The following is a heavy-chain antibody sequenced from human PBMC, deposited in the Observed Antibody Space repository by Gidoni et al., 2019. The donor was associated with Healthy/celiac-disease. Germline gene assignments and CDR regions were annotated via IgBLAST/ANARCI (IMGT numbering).Heavy chain of an antibody. V-gene: IGHV3-23*01. D-gene: IGHD2-21*02. J-gene: IGHJ4*02. CDR3: AKLSIGVCGGDCYSDH. CDR2: LSGGGGRP. Sequence: EVRLLESGGGLIQPGGSLRLSCAASGFTFRSYAMTWVRQAPGKGLDWVSGLSGGGGRPYYADSVKGRFTISRDNSKNTLYLQMNSLRAEATAVYYCAKLSIGVCGGDCYSDHWGQGTLVTVSS. CDR1: GFTFRSYA.